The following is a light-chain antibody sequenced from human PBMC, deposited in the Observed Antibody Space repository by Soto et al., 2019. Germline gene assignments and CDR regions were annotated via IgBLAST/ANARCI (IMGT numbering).Light chain of an antibody. CDR2: DAS. J-gene: IGKJ2*01. CDR1: QSISPW. V-gene: IGKV1-5*01. CDR3: QQYHSYSGYT. Sequence: DIQMTQSPSTLSASVGDRVTITCRASQSISPWLAWYQQKPGKAPKFLVYDASSLNSGVPSRFSGSGSGTEFTLTISSLQPDDFATYYCQQYHSYSGYTFGQGTKLEIK.